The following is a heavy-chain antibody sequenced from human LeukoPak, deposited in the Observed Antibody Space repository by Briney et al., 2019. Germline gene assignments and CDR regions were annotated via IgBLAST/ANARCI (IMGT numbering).Heavy chain of an antibody. Sequence: PGGSLRLSCAASGFTFSRYSTNWVREAPGKGLECVSYIYSSTSTTYYADSVKGRFTISRDNAKNSLYLQMNSLRAEDTAVYYCARARAGTYYPYYFDYWGQGTLVTVSS. V-gene: IGHV3-48*01. CDR2: IYSSTSTT. D-gene: IGHD1-26*01. CDR1: GFTFSRYS. CDR3: ARARAGTYYPYYFDY. J-gene: IGHJ4*02.